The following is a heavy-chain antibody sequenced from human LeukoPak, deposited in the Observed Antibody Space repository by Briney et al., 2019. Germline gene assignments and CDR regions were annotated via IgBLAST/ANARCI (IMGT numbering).Heavy chain of an antibody. CDR2: ISSSSSTI. D-gene: IGHD6-19*01. Sequence: GGSLRLSCAASGFTFSSYSMSWVRQAPGKGLECVSYISSSSSTIYYADSVKGRFTISRDNAKNSLYLQMNSLRAEDTAVYYCATGYSSGWYWGQGTLVTVSS. CDR3: ATGYSSGWY. V-gene: IGHV3-48*04. CDR1: GFTFSSYS. J-gene: IGHJ4*02.